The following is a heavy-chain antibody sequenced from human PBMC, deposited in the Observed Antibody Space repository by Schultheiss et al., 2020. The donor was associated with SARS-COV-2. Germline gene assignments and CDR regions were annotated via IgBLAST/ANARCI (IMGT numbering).Heavy chain of an antibody. D-gene: IGHD4-23*01. J-gene: IGHJ4*02. V-gene: IGHV3-11*01. CDR2: ISSSSSTI. CDR3: TTDLRSPTVVTHG. Sequence: GGSLRLSCAASGFTFSDYYMSWIRQAPGKGLECVSYISSSSSTIYYADSVKGRFTISRDNARNSLYLQMNSLKTEDTAVYYCTTDLRSPTVVTHGWGQGTLVTVSS. CDR1: GFTFSDYY.